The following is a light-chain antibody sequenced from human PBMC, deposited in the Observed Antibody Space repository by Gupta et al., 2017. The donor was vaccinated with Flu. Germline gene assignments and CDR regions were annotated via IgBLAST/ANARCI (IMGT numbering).Light chain of an antibody. Sequence: TTGAVTSCYYPSWLQQKPGQAPRPLIYSTSNKHSWPHARFSGSLLGGKAALTLSAVQPEDEAEYYCLVYYGGFWVFGGGTHLTVL. CDR2: STS. J-gene: IGLJ3*02. V-gene: IGLV7-43*01. CDR1: TGAVTSCYY. CDR3: LVYYGGFWV.